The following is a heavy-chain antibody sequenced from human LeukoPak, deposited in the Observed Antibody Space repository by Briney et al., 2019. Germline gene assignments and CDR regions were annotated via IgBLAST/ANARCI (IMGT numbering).Heavy chain of an antibody. CDR2: IYYSGST. Sequence: PSETLSLTCTVSGGSISSYYWSWIRQPPGKGLEWIGYIYYSGSTNYNPSLKSRVTISVDKSKNQFSLKLSSVTAADTAVYYCAREYYYDSSGYGVWGQGTLVTVSS. J-gene: IGHJ4*02. D-gene: IGHD3-22*01. V-gene: IGHV4-59*12. CDR3: AREYYYDSSGYGV. CDR1: GGSISSYY.